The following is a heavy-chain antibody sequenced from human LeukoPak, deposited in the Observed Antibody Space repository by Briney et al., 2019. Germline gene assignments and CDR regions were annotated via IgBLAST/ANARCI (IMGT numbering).Heavy chain of an antibody. J-gene: IGHJ4*02. CDR3: ARDSCGIDS. CDR2: MSYDGSNK. D-gene: IGHD1-14*01. CDR1: GFTFINFA. Sequence: PGGSLRLSCAASGFTFINFAMHWVRQAPGKGLEWVAMMSYDGSNKYTDSVKGRFTISRDNSKNMVDLYMSNLKIEDTAVYYCARDSCGIDSWGQGTLVTVSS. V-gene: IGHV3-30*04.